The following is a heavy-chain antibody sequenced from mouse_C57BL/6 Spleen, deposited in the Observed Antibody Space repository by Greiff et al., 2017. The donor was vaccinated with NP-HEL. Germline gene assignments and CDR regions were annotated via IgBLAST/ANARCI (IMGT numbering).Heavy chain of an antibody. J-gene: IGHJ2*01. CDR3: ARWEDGYFYYFDY. Sequence: QVQLQQSGAELVKPGASVKLSCKASGYTFTSYWMHWVKQRPGQGLEWIGMIHPNSGSTNYNEKFKSKATLTVDKSSSTAYMQLSSLTSEDSAVYYCARWEDGYFYYFDYWGQGTTLTVSS. D-gene: IGHD2-3*01. CDR1: GYTFTSYW. CDR2: IHPNSGST. V-gene: IGHV1-64*01.